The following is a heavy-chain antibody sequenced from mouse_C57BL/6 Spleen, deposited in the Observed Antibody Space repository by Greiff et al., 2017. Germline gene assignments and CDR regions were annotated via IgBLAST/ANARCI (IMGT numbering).Heavy chain of an antibody. CDR3: ARLYYGSSLYYAMDY. CDR2: ISSGSSTI. CDR1: GFTFSDYG. Sequence: EVQLVESGGGLVKPGGSLKLSCAASGFTFSDYGMHWVRQAPEKGLEWVAYISSGSSTIYYADTVKGRFTISRDNAKNTLFLQMTSLRSEDTAMYYCARLYYGSSLYYAMDYWGQGTSVTVSS. J-gene: IGHJ4*01. V-gene: IGHV5-17*01. D-gene: IGHD1-1*01.